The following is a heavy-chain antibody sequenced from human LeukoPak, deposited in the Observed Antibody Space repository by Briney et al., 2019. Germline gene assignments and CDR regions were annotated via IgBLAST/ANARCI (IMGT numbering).Heavy chain of an antibody. CDR2: INPNSGGT. Sequence: ASVKVSFKGTGSTFAGYYMHWVRQAPGQGLEWMGWINPNSGGTNYAQKFQGRVTVTRATSISTAYMELSSLRSDDTAVYYCVPSGTGGGYYFDYWGQGTLVTVSS. J-gene: IGHJ4*02. D-gene: IGHD1-7*01. CDR1: GSTFAGYY. CDR3: VPSGTGGGYYFDY. V-gene: IGHV1-2*02.